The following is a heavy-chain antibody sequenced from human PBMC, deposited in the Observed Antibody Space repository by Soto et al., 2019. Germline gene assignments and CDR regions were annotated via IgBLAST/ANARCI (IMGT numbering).Heavy chain of an antibody. Sequence: PGEALKISCKGSGYSFSTYWIGWVRQMSGKGLEWMGIIYPGDSDTRYSPSFQGQVTMSADKSISTAYLQWSSLKASNTAMYYCARRPGDTVPWGQGTLVTVSS. D-gene: IGHD5-18*01. V-gene: IGHV5-51*01. CDR2: IYPGDSDT. CDR3: ARRPGDTVP. J-gene: IGHJ5*02. CDR1: GYSFSTYW.